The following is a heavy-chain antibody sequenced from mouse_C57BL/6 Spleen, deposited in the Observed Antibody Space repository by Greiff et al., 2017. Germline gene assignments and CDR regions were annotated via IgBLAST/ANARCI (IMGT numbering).Heavy chain of an antibody. CDR3: TRSGDGYYGWYFDV. V-gene: IGHV1-15*01. CDR1: GYTFTDYE. CDR2: IDPETGGT. J-gene: IGHJ1*03. D-gene: IGHD2-3*01. Sequence: QVQLQQSGAELVRPGASVTLSCKASGYTFTDYEMHWVKQTPVHVLEWIGAIDPETGGTSYNQKFKGQAILTADKSSSPAYMELRSLTSEDSAVYYCTRSGDGYYGWYFDVWGTGTTVTVSS.